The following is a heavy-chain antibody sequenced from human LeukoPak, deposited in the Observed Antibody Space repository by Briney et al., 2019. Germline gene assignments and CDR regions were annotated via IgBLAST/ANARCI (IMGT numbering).Heavy chain of an antibody. D-gene: IGHD6-19*01. CDR3: ARRGIAVTGTGFDY. V-gene: IGHV4-59*08. CDR2: IYCSGST. CDR1: GGSISSYY. Sequence: PSETLSLTCTVSGGSISSYYWSWIRQPPGRGLEWTGYIYCSGSTNYNPSLKSRVIISVDTSKNQFSLRLSSGTAADTAVYYCARRGIAVTGTGFDYWGQGALVTVSS. J-gene: IGHJ4*02.